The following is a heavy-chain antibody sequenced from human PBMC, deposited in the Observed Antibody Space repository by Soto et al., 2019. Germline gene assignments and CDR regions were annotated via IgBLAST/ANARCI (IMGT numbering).Heavy chain of an antibody. Sequence: SETLSLTCTVSGGPISRYYWSWIRQPPGKGLEWIGYIYNSGSTNYNPSLKSRVTISVDTSKNQFSLKLSSVTAADTAVYYCARGSTGYSSSWYSYWGQGTLVTVSS. CDR2: IYNSGST. J-gene: IGHJ4*02. D-gene: IGHD6-13*01. V-gene: IGHV4-59*08. CDR3: ARGSTGYSSSWYSY. CDR1: GGPISRYY.